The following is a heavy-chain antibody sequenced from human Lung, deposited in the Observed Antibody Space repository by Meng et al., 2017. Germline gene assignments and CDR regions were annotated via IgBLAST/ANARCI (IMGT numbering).Heavy chain of an antibody. CDR1: GFTFSSYG. CDR3: AKDLSKQQQLGELDY. V-gene: IGHV3-30*18. D-gene: IGHD6-13*01. Sequence: QVQLVESGGGVVQLGRSLRLSCVASGFTFSSYGMHWVRQAPGKGLEWVAVISYDGSNKYYADSVKGRFTISRDNSKNTLYLQMNSLRAEDTAVYYCAKDLSKQQQLGELDYWGQGTLVTVSS. CDR2: ISYDGSNK. J-gene: IGHJ4*02.